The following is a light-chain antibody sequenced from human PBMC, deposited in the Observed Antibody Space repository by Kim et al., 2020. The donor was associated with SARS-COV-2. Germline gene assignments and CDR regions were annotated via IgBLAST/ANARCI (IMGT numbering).Light chain of an antibody. V-gene: IGKV3-11*01. CDR3: QQRRNWPPIT. J-gene: IGKJ5*01. CDR2: DAS. Sequence: EIVLTRSPATLSLSPGERATLSCRASQSVSNYLAWYQQKPGQAPRLLIYDASNRATGIPARFSGSGSGTDFTLTISSLEPADFAVYYCQQRRNWPPITFGQGTRLEIK. CDR1: QSVSNY.